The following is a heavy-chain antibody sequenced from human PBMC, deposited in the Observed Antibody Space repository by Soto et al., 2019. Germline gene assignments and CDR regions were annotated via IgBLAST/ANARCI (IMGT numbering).Heavy chain of an antibody. CDR2: TNPHRGAA. CDR3: VTAHALGFSNWFDP. V-gene: IGHV1-2*02. D-gene: IGHD5-12*01. Sequence: APVKVSCKASGYIMIANYIHWVLQAPGQGLEWLGWTNPHRGAANHAQKFLGRVTMSADTSASTAYMDLARLKSDDTAVYYCVTAHALGFSNWFDPWGRGTLVTVSS. CDR1: GYIMIANY. J-gene: IGHJ5*02.